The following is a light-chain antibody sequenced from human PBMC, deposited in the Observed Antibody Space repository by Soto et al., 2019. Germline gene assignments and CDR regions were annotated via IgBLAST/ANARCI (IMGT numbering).Light chain of an antibody. CDR3: GSYTSSSTLV. CDR1: SSDVGGYNY. CDR2: EVS. Sequence: QSVLTQPASVSGSPGQSITISCTGTSSDVGGYNYVSWYQQHPGKAPKLMIYEVSNRPSGVSNRFSGSKSGNTASLIISGLQAEDEADYYCGSYTSSSTLVFGTGTKLTGL. V-gene: IGLV2-14*01. J-gene: IGLJ1*01.